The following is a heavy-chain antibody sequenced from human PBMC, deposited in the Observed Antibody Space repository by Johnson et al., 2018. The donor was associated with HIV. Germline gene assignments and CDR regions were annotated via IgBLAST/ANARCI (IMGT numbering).Heavy chain of an antibody. J-gene: IGHJ3*02. Sequence: VESGGGLVQPGGSLRLSCAASGFTFDDYAMHWVRQAPGKGLEWVSGISWNSGSIGYADSVKGRFTISRDNAKNSLYLQLNSLRAEDTALYYCARDVIVLVVYAKVGAFDIWGQGTMVTVSS. V-gene: IGHV3-9*01. CDR1: GFTFDDYA. CDR3: ARDVIVLVVYAKVGAFDI. D-gene: IGHD2-8*02. CDR2: ISWNSGSI.